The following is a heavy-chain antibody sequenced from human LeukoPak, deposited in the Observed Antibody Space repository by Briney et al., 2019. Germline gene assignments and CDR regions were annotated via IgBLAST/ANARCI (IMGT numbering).Heavy chain of an antibody. V-gene: IGHV1-46*01. CDR3: ARGEVAVAGRDVDY. D-gene: IGHD6-19*01. Sequence: ASVKVSCKASGYTFTSYYMHWVRQAPGQGPEWMGIINPSGGSTSYAQKFQGRVTMTRNTSISTAYMELSSLRSEDTAVYYCARGEVAVAGRDVDYWGQGTLVTVSS. CDR2: INPSGGST. J-gene: IGHJ4*02. CDR1: GYTFTSYY.